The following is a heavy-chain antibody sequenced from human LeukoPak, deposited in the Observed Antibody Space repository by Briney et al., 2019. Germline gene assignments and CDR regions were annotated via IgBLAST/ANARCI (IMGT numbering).Heavy chain of an antibody. J-gene: IGHJ4*02. CDR3: ARNTDSSGRLGRGLFDY. V-gene: IGHV3-21*04. CDR2: SSSSYI. D-gene: IGHD3-22*01. Sequence: SSSSYIYYADSVKGRFTISRDNAKNSLYLQMNSLRAEDTAVYYCARNTDSSGRLGRGLFDYWGQGTLVTVSS.